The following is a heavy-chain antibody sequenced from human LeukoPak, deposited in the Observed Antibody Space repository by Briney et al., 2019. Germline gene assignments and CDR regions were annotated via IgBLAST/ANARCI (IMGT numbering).Heavy chain of an antibody. CDR2: IAYDGNNT. CDR3: AKTGMLRRVGYLDV. J-gene: IGHJ6*04. D-gene: IGHD1-1*01. CDR1: GFIFSDYG. V-gene: IGHV3-30*18. Sequence: GGSLRLSCVASGFIFSDYGIQWVRRAPGKGLEWVAVIAYDGNNTYYGDSVRGRFTISRDNSKKMVYLEMNSLRVEDTAVYYCAKTGMLRRVGYLDVWGKGTTVTVSS.